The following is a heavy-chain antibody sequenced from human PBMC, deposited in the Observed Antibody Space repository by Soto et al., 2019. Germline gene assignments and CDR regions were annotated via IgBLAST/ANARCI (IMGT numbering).Heavy chain of an antibody. CDR1: GFTFSSYA. J-gene: IGHJ6*02. CDR2: ISGSGGST. D-gene: IGHD3-10*01. V-gene: IGHV3-23*01. CDR3: ARDRERITRVRRIALGAMDD. Sequence: GGSLRFSCVASGFTFSSYAMSWVRQAQGKGLEWVSAISGSGGSTYYADSVKGRFTISRDNTKNTLYLQMNSQRVGDMAGDYCARDRERITRVRRIALGAMDDWGQGATVTVS.